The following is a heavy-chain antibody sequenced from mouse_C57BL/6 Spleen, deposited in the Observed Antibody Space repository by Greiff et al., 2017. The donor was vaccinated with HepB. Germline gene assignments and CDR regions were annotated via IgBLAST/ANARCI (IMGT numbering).Heavy chain of an antibody. J-gene: IGHJ3*01. CDR3: ARSAPGFAY. V-gene: IGHV1-50*01. D-gene: IGHD1-2*01. CDR1: GYTFTSYW. Sequence: VQLQQPGAELVKPGASVKLSCKASGYTFTSYWMQWVKQRPGQGLEWIGEIDPSDSYTNYNQKFKGKATLTVDTSSSTAYMQLSSLTSEDSAVYYCARSAPGFAYWGQGTLVTVSA. CDR2: IDPSDSYT.